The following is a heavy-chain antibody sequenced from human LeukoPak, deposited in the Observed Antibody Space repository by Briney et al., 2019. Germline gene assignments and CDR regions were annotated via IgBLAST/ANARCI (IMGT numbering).Heavy chain of an antibody. D-gene: IGHD5-12*01. CDR1: EFTFTSYE. Sequence: PGGSLRLSCAASEFTFTSYELNWVRQAPGKGLEWVSYISSSGNTISYADSVKGRFTISRDNAKNSLYLQMKSLRAEDTAVYYCARDSNWLPDYWGQGTLVIVSS. V-gene: IGHV3-48*03. J-gene: IGHJ4*02. CDR3: ARDSNWLPDY. CDR2: ISSSGNTI.